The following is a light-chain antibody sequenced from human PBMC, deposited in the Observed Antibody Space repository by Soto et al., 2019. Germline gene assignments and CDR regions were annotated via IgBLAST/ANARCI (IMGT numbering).Light chain of an antibody. Sequence: QSVPTQPASVSGSDGQAITISCTGTSGDVGDYNSVSWYQQRPGKAPKLMIYEVSSRPSGVSNRFSGSKSGTTASLTISGLQGDDEGDYYCSSYTTSGTQGVFGTGTKVTVL. CDR3: SSYTTSGTQGV. CDR2: EVS. V-gene: IGLV2-14*01. J-gene: IGLJ1*01. CDR1: SGDVGDYNS.